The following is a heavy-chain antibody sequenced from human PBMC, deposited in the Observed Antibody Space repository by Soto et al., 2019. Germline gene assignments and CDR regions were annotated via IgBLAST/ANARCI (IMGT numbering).Heavy chain of an antibody. D-gene: IGHD6-19*01. J-gene: IGHJ4*02. Sequence: VQLVESGGGLVQPGGSLRLSCAAYGFTFSSYWMSWVRQAPGKGLEWVANIKQDGSDKYYVDSVKGRFTISRDNAKNSLYLQMNSLRAEDTAVYYCARVQSLAVVYWGQGTLVTVSS. V-gene: IGHV3-7*01. CDR3: ARVQSLAVVY. CDR2: IKQDGSDK. CDR1: GFTFSSYW.